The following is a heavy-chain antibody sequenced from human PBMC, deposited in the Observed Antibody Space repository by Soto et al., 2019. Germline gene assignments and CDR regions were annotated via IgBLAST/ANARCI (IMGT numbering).Heavy chain of an antibody. D-gene: IGHD3-10*01. V-gene: IGHV4-34*01. Sequence: SETLSLTCAVYVGSFSGYYWSWIRQPPGKGLEWIGEINHSGSTNYNPSLKSRVTISVDTSKNQFSLKLSSVTAADTAVYYCARSVPPYYYGSGSWGGNWFDPWGQGTLVTVSS. CDR1: VGSFSGYY. CDR2: INHSGST. CDR3: ARSVPPYYYGSGSWGGNWFDP. J-gene: IGHJ5*02.